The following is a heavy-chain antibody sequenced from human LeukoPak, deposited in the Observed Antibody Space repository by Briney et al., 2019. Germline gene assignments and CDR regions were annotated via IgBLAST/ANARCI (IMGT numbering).Heavy chain of an antibody. CDR3: SKVNY. J-gene: IGHJ4*02. CDR1: GFTFSNSW. Sequence: GGSLRLSCAASGFTFSNSWMSWLRQAPGKGLEWVAHMNQDGSAKFYVDSVKGRFTISRDNAKNSLYLQMNSLRAEDTAVYYCSKVNYWGQGTLVTVSP. CDR2: MNQDGSAK. V-gene: IGHV3-7*01. D-gene: IGHD3-22*01.